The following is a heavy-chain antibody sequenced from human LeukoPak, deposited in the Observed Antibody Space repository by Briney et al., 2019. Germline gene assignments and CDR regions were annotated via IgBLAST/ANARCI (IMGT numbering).Heavy chain of an antibody. J-gene: IGHJ4*02. CDR1: GFTVSSNY. D-gene: IGHD3-22*01. CDR2: ISGSGGST. CDR3: AKDGRDYYDSSGSPIDY. Sequence: GGSLRLSCAASGFTVSSNYMSWVRQAPGKGLEWVSAISGSGGSTYYADSVKGRFTISRDNSKNTLYLQMNSLRAEDTAVYYCAKDGRDYYDSSGSPIDYWGQGTQVTVSS. V-gene: IGHV3-23*01.